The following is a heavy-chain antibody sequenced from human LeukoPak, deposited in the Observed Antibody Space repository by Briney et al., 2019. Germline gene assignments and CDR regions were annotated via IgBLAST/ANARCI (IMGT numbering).Heavy chain of an antibody. V-gene: IGHV3-7*05. CDR2: INQDGGEK. CDR3: ARDKAYGYSEDF. CDR1: GFTFNTYW. J-gene: IGHJ4*02. Sequence: GGSLRLSCAASGFTFNTYWMSWVRQAPGKGLEWVANINQDGGEKYYVDSVKGRFTISRDNAKHSLYLQMNSLRAEDTAVYYCARDKAYGYSEDFWGQGTVVTVSS. D-gene: IGHD4-17*01.